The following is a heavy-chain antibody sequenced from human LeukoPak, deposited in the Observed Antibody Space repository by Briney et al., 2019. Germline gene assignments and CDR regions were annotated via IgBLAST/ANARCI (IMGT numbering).Heavy chain of an antibody. J-gene: IGHJ5*02. V-gene: IGHV1-2*02. CDR3: ARAAVVVPAAIGYNWFDP. CDR1: GYTFTGYY. Sequence: ASVTVSCKASGYTFTGYYMHWVRQAPGQGLEWMGWINLNSGGTNYAQKFQGRVTMTRDTSISTAHMELSRLRSDDTAVYYCARAAVVVPAAIGYNWFDPWGQGTLVTVSS. D-gene: IGHD2-2*02. CDR2: INLNSGGT.